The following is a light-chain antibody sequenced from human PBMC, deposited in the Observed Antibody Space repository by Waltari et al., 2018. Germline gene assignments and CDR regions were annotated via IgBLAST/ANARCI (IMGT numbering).Light chain of an antibody. CDR2: KAS. J-gene: IGKJ2*01. Sequence: DIQMTQSPSTLSASVGDTVNITCRASQSINIWVAWYQQKPGKAPKLLISKASSSESGVPSRFSGSGFGTEFTLTISSLQPDDFATYYCQQYYSLSTFGQGTKLEIK. V-gene: IGKV1-5*03. CDR1: QSINIW. CDR3: QQYYSLST.